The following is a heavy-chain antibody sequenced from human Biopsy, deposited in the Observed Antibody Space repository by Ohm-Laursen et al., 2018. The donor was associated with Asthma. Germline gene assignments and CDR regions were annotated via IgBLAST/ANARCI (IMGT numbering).Heavy chain of an antibody. J-gene: IGHJ3*02. CDR3: ARTYYDFLTGQVNDAFDI. D-gene: IGHD3-9*01. Sequence: GPSVTVSCKASGYTFINYAIHWVHQAPGQRIEWMGWINAGNGNTKYSQKVQGRVTITRETSASTAYMDLSSLRSEDTAVYYCARTYYDFLTGQVNDAFDIWGQGTMVTVSS. V-gene: IGHV1-3*01. CDR1: GYTFINYA. CDR2: INAGNGNT.